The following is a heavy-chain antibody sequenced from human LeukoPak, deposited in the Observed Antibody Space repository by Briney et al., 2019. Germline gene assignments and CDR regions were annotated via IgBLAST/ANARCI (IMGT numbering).Heavy chain of an antibody. CDR1: GGSFSGYY. J-gene: IGHJ4*02. Sequence: SETLSLTCAVYGGSFSGYYWSWIRQPPGKGLEWIGEINHSGSTNYNPSLKSRVTISVDTSKNQFSLKLSSVTAADTAVYYCARKGYGDPTGNFDYWGQGTLVTVSS. CDR3: ARKGYGDPTGNFDY. V-gene: IGHV4-34*01. CDR2: INHSGST. D-gene: IGHD4-17*01.